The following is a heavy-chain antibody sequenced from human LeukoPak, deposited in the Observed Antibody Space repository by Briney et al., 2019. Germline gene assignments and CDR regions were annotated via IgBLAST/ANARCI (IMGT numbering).Heavy chain of an antibody. CDR2: IYPGDSDT. D-gene: IGHD5-24*01. CDR3: ARRRRWLHQNFDY. J-gene: IGHJ4*02. V-gene: IGHV5-51*01. CDR1: GYSFTSYC. Sequence: GESLKISCKGSGYSFTSYCIGWVRQMPGKGLGWMGIIYPGDSDTRYSPSFQGQVTISADKSISTAYLQWSSLKASDTAMYYCARRRRWLHQNFDYWGQGTLVTVSS.